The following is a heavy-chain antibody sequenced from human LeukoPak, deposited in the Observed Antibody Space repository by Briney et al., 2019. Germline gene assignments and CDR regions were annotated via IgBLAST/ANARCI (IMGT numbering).Heavy chain of an antibody. Sequence: GASVKVSCKASGYTFTSYDINWVRQATGQGLEWMGWMNPNSGNTGYAQKFQGRVTMTRNTSISTAYMELSSLRSEDTAVYYCARGVGCCSSTSCFYNWFDPWGQGTLVTVSS. CDR2: MNPNSGNT. CDR1: GYTFTSYD. D-gene: IGHD2-2*03. J-gene: IGHJ5*02. CDR3: ARGVGCCSSTSCFYNWFDP. V-gene: IGHV1-8*01.